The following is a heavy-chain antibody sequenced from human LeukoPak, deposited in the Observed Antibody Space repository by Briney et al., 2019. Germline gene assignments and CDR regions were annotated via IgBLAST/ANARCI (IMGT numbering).Heavy chain of an antibody. CDR2: ISSSSIYI. CDR1: EFTFSNYK. D-gene: IGHD6-13*01. V-gene: IGHV3-21*01. Sequence: GGSLRLSCAASEFTFSNYKMNWVRQAPGKGLEWVSSISSSSIYIYYADSVKGRFTISRDNSKNTLYLQMDSLRADDTAVYFCARDSIRQQLYYFDYWGRGTLVTVSS. CDR3: ARDSIRQQLYYFDY. J-gene: IGHJ4*02.